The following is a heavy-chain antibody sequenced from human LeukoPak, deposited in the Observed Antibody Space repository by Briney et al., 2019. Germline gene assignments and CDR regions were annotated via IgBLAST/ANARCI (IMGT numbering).Heavy chain of an antibody. D-gene: IGHD1-14*01. CDR1: GYTFTNYG. CDR2: ISANNGET. Sequence: ASVKVSFKASGYTFTNYGISWVRQAPGQGIEWMSWISANNGETRNAQHFQGRVTMTTDTSTTTAYMELRSLRSDDTAVYYCARVPPSAHQVFSSDYWGQGTQVTVSS. V-gene: IGHV1-18*04. CDR3: ARVPPSAHQVFSSDY. J-gene: IGHJ4*02.